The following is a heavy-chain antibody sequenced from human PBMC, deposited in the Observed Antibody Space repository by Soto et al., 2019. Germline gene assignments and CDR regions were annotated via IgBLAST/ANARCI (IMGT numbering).Heavy chain of an antibody. Sequence: QVQLQQWGAGLLKPSETLSLTCAVYGGSFSGYYWSWIRQPPGKGLEWIGEINHSGSTNYNPSLRSRVTIPVDTSKNQFSLKLSSVTAADTAVYYCARWAVDIVATTYNWFDPWGQGTLVTVSS. V-gene: IGHV4-34*01. D-gene: IGHD5-12*01. CDR1: GGSFSGYY. J-gene: IGHJ5*02. CDR2: INHSGST. CDR3: ARWAVDIVATTYNWFDP.